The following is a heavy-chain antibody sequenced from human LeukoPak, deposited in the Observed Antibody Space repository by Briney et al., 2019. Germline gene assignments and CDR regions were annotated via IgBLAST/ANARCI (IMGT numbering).Heavy chain of an antibody. CDR2: IYYSGST. CDR3: ARRGTSGWTSDY. CDR1: GGSISSFH. V-gene: IGHV4-59*08. D-gene: IGHD6-19*01. J-gene: IGHJ4*02. Sequence: PSETLSLTCTVSGGSISSFHWSWIRQPPGKGLEWIGYIYYSGSTNYNPSLKSRVTMSADTSKNQFSLNLSSVTAADTAVYYCARRGTSGWTSDYWGQGTLVTVSS.